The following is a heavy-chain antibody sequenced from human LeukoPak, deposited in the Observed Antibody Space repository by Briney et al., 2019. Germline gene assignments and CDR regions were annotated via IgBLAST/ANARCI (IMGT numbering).Heavy chain of an antibody. J-gene: IGHJ4*02. V-gene: IGHV1-2*06. Sequence: ASVKVSCKASGYTFTGYHIHWVRQAPGQGPEWMGRINPYSGDTNFAQKFQGRVTMTRGTSITTAYMDLSSLTPDDTAVYFCARDQGSLTRSWYTGYWGQGTQVTVSS. D-gene: IGHD6-13*01. CDR1: GYTFTGYH. CDR3: ARDQGSLTRSWYTGY. CDR2: INPYSGDT.